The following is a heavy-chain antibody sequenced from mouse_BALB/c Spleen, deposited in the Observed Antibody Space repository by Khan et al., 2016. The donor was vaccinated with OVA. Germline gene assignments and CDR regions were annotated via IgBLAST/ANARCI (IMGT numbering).Heavy chain of an antibody. V-gene: IGHV3-2*02. J-gene: IGHJ2*01. CDR2: ISYSGNT. CDR3: ARIQGGDFDY. CDR1: GYSITSDYA. Sequence: EVQLQESGPGLVKPSQSLSLTCTVTGYSITSDYAWNWIRQFPGNKLEWMGYISYSGNTNSNPSLKSRISITRDTSKNQFFLQLNFVTIEDTATYYCARIQGGDFDYWGQGTTLTVSS. D-gene: IGHD3-2*02.